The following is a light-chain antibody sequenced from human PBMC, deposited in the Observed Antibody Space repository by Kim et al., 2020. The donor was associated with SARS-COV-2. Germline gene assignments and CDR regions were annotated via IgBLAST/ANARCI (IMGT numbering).Light chain of an antibody. V-gene: IGKV1-39*01. CDR2: AAS. Sequence: DIPMTQSPSSLSASVGDRVTITCRTTQSISSHLNWYQQKPGRAPKPLISAASTLQGGVPSRFSGSGSETDFTLTISSLQPEDFATYFCQQSYITPFTFGPGTKVDIK. CDR1: QSISSH. CDR3: QQSYITPFT. J-gene: IGKJ3*01.